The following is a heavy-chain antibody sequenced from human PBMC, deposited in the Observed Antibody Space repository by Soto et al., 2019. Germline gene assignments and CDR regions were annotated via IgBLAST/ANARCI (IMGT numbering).Heavy chain of an antibody. V-gene: IGHV3-30-3*01. Sequence: QVHLVESGGGVVQPGRSLRLSCAASGFTFSSFAMHWVRQAPGKGLEWVAVVSYDGSTDYYADSVKGRFTVSRDNSKDTLYLQMNTLRIEDRDVYDCERDSDPRMGREILWDDFDDWGQGTLVTVS. CDR2: VSYDGSTD. CDR1: GFTFSSFA. CDR3: ERDSDPRMGREILWDDFDD. D-gene: IGHD3-10*01. J-gene: IGHJ4*02.